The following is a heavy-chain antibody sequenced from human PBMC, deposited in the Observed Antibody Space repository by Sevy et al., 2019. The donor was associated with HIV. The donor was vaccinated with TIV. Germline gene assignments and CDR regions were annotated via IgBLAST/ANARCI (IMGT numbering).Heavy chain of an antibody. CDR3: ARDGGCSSIRCLLYFDY. J-gene: IGHJ4*02. D-gene: IGHD2-2*01. V-gene: IGHV3-21*01. CDR1: GFTFSTYS. CDR2: ISSSGNYI. Sequence: GGSLRLSCATSGFTFSTYSMNWVRQAPGKGLEWVSSISSSGNYIYYADSVRGRFTISRDNAKNSLSLQMSSLRAEDAAIYYCARDGGCSSIRCLLYFDYWGQGSLVTVSS.